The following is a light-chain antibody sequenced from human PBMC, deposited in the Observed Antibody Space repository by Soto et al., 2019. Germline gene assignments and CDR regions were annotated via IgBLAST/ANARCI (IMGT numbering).Light chain of an antibody. CDR1: QDISHY. CDR2: AVS. CDR3: QQANSFPLT. J-gene: IGKJ4*01. V-gene: IGKV1-17*03. Sequence: DIQVTQSPSAMSASVGDRVTITCRASQDISHYLAWFQQKPGKVPKRLIFAVSNLESGVPSRFRGSGSGTEFTLTITSLQPEDFATYYCQQANSFPLTFGGGTKVEIK.